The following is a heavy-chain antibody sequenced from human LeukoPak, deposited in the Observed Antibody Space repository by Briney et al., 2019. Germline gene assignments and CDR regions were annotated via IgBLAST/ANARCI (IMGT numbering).Heavy chain of an antibody. CDR3: AASLWFGVNPEY. V-gene: IGHV4-34*01. CDR2: IHRSGNA. CDR1: NGSFNGYY. Sequence: SETLSLTCGVYNGSFNGYYWTWIRQPPGKGLEWIGEIHRSGNANYHPSLRSRVTISVDTSKNHVYLTLNSVAAADTAIYYCAASLWFGVNPEYWGQGTLVTVSS. D-gene: IGHD3-10*01. J-gene: IGHJ4*02.